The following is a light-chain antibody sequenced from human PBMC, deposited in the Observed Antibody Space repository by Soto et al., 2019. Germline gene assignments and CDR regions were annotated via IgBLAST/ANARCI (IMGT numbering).Light chain of an antibody. V-gene: IGLV1-44*01. J-gene: IGLJ3*02. CDR3: QSYDSSLSGWV. CDR2: SSN. CDR1: SSNIGSST. Sequence: QSALTQPPSASGTPGQRVTISCSGSSSNIGSSTVNWYQQLPGTAPKLLIYSSNQRPSGVPDRFSGSKSGTSASLAITGLQAEDEADYYCQSYDSSLSGWVFGGGTKLTVL.